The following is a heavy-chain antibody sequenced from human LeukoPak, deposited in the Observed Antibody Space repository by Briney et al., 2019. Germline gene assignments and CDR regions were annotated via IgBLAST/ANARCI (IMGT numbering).Heavy chain of an antibody. Sequence: GASGTASCKASGYTFTGYYMHWVGQAPGQGLQWMGWINPNSSVTNYAQNFHDRVTITRDTLINTAYMELNRLPSDDPAMYFSARRTSYYYDSSGYYYLDSWGQGTLVTVSS. CDR1: GYTFTGYY. CDR3: ARRTSYYYDSSGYYYLDS. D-gene: IGHD3-22*01. CDR2: INPNSSVT. J-gene: IGHJ4*02. V-gene: IGHV1-2*02.